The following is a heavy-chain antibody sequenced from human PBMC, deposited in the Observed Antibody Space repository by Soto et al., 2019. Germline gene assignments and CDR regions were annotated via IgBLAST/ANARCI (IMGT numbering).Heavy chain of an antibody. J-gene: IGHJ4*02. V-gene: IGHV3-23*01. D-gene: IGHD3-9*01. CDR3: AKVPRDFEWLLELDYFDY. CDR1: GFTFDTNG. CDR2: ISAAGGTT. Sequence: GGSLRLSCAASGFTFDTNGMTWVRQAPGKGLEWVSAISAAGGTTYYADPVKGRFTISRDNSKNMLYLQMNSLRAEDTAVYYCAKVPRDFEWLLELDYFDYWGQGTPVTVSS.